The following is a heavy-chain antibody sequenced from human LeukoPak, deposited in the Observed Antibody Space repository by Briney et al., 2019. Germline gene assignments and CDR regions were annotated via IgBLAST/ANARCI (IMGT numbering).Heavy chain of an antibody. CDR1: GLTFSRYN. Sequence: GGSLTLSCAASGLTFSRYNMNWVRQAPGKGLEWVSSIGTSRNNIYYTDSVKGRFTISRDNAKNSLYLQVDSLRVEDTAVYFCASGTVGNYALDYWGQGTLVTVSS. CDR2: IGTSRNNI. J-gene: IGHJ4*02. D-gene: IGHD1-7*01. V-gene: IGHV3-21*01. CDR3: ASGTVGNYALDY.